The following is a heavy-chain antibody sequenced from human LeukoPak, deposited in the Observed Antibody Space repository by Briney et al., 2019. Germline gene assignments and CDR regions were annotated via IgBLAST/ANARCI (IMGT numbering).Heavy chain of an antibody. V-gene: IGHV3-48*01. Sequence: GGSLRLSCAAPGFTFRNYLMNWVRQAPGKGLEWVSFISSTGGTIYYADSVKGRFTVSRDNGKNSLLLQMNSLRAEDTALYYCARGYSRAAFDIWGRGTVVAVSS. J-gene: IGHJ3*02. D-gene: IGHD2-15*01. CDR2: ISSTGGTI. CDR3: ARGYSRAAFDI. CDR1: GFTFRNYL.